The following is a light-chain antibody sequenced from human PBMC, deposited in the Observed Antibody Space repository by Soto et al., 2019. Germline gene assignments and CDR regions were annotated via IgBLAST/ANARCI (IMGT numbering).Light chain of an antibody. Sequence: EIVLTQSPGTLSLSPGERATLSCRASQSVSSNNLAWYQQRPGQAPRVVIYGASTRGTGIPERFSGSGSGTDFTLTISSMEPADFAVYYCQQYGRSPFTFGPGTKVHIK. J-gene: IGKJ3*01. CDR3: QQYGRSPFT. V-gene: IGKV3-20*01. CDR2: GAS. CDR1: QSVSSNN.